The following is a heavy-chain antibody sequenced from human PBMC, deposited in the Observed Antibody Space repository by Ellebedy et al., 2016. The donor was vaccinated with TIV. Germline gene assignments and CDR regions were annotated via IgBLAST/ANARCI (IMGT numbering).Heavy chain of an antibody. CDR2: IYYSGST. J-gene: IGHJ4*02. V-gene: IGHV4-39*07. CDR1: GGPISSSSYY. CDR3: ARMSGNSGSYDFDY. Sequence: SETLSLXCTVSGGPISSSSYYWGWIRQPPGKGLEWIGSIYYSGSTYYNPSLKSRVTISVDTSKNQFSLKPSSVTAADTAVYYCARMSGNSGSYDFDYWGQGTLVTVSS. D-gene: IGHD1-26*01.